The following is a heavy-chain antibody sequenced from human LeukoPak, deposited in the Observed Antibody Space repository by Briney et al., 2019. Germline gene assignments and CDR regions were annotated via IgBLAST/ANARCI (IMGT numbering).Heavy chain of an antibody. D-gene: IGHD1-14*01. V-gene: IGHV3-15*01. J-gene: IGHJ4*02. CDR3: TTRGLHYRNTHDH. CDR1: GFTFSNAW. CDR2: INSKTDGGTT. Sequence: GGSLRLSCAASGFTFSNAWMSWVRQAPGKGLEWVGRINSKTDGGTTDYAAIVRGRFTISRNDSKNTLYLQMNSLKTEDTAVYYCTTRGLHYRNTHDHWGQGTLVTVSS.